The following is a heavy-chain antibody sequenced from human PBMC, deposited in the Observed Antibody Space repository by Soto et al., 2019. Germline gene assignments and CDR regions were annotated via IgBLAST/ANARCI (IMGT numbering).Heavy chain of an antibody. CDR3: VRPYYSSSWFPFDR. J-gene: IGHJ4*02. V-gene: IGHV3-11*01. D-gene: IGHD6-13*01. CDR2: IDSGDGTT. Sequence: GGSLRLSCTDSGFDFGDYYMSWIRQAPGKGLEWVSYIDSGDGTTYYTDSAKGRFTISRDNAKKTVYLQMSSLRVEDTALYYCVRPYYSSSWFPFDRWGQGTLVTVSS. CDR1: GFDFGDYY.